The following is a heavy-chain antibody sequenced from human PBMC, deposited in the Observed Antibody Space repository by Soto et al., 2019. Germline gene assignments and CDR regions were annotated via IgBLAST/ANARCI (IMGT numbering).Heavy chain of an antibody. V-gene: IGHV3-53*01. CDR2: IYIGCTT. Sequence: RRLSCAASVFTVSSTYMSWVRQAPGKGLELVSVIYIGCTTYYTYXXXXXXTXXXXXXXNTXXHQXXXLXSXXTAAYYCARGGTTFDYWGQGTLVTVSS. CDR3: ARGGTTFDY. J-gene: IGHJ4*02. CDR1: VFTVSSTY. D-gene: IGHD1-7*01.